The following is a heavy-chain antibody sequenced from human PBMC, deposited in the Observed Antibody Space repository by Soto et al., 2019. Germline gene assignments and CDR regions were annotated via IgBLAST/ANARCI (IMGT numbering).Heavy chain of an antibody. J-gene: IGHJ6*02. CDR3: ARGAYPFYDLVNYGMDV. D-gene: IGHD3-3*01. Sequence: ASVKVSCKASGYTFTSYDINWVRQATGQGLEWMGWMNPNSGNTGYAQKFQGRVTMTRNTSISTAYMELSSLRSEDTAVYYCARGAYPFYDLVNYGMDVWGQGTTVTVSS. CDR2: MNPNSGNT. V-gene: IGHV1-8*01. CDR1: GYTFTSYD.